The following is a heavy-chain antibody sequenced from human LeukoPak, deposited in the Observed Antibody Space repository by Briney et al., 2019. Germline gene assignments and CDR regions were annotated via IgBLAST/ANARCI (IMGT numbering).Heavy chain of an antibody. CDR3: AKYSGYCSSTSCFYFDY. V-gene: IGHV3-23*01. CDR1: GFTFSSYA. J-gene: IGHJ4*02. CDR2: ISGSGGST. D-gene: IGHD2-2*03. Sequence: GGSLRLSCAASGFTFSSYAMSWVRQAPGKGLEWVSAISGSGGSTYYADSVKGRFTISRDNSKNTLYPQMNSLRAEDTAVYYCAKYSGYCSSTSCFYFDYWGQGTLVTVSS.